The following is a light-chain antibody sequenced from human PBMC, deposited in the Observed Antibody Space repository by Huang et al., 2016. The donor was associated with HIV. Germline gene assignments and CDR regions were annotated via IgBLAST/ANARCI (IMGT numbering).Light chain of an antibody. CDR2: DAS. CDR3: QQRSNWPPVFT. V-gene: IGKV3-11*01. CDR1: QSVSSY. J-gene: IGKJ3*01. Sequence: EIVLTQSPATLSLSPGERATLSCRASQSVSSYLAWYQQNPGQAPRLLIYDASSRATGIPSRFSASGSGTDFTLTISSLEPEDVAVYYCQQRSNWPPVFTFGPGTKVDIK.